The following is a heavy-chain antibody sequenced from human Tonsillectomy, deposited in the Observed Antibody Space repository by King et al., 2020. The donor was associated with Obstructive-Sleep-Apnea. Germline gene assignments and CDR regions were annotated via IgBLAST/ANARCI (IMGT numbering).Heavy chain of an antibody. D-gene: IGHD6-19*01. CDR2: IKDDGSEK. CDR1: GFTFSNYW. J-gene: IGHJ4*02. Sequence: VQLVESGGGLVQPGGSLRLSCAASGFTFSNYWMSWVRQAPGKGLEWVANIKDDGSEKYYVYSVKGRFTISRENAKNSLYLQMNSLRAEDTAVYYCATYRGPQYSDGWYYFDFWGQGTLVTVSS. V-gene: IGHV3-7*03. CDR3: ATYRGPQYSDGWYYFDF.